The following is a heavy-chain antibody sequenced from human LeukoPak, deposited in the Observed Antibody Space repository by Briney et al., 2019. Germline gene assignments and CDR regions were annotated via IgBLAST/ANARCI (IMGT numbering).Heavy chain of an antibody. V-gene: IGHV5-10-1*01. Sequence: GESLRISCKTSGYSFSSYWITWVRQMPGKGLEWMGRIDPSDSYTNYSPSFQGHVTISADKSISTAYLQWSTLKASDTAVYYCARQDGSAFLDYWAQGTLVTVSS. CDR2: IDPSDSYT. D-gene: IGHD3-10*01. J-gene: IGHJ4*02. CDR3: ARQDGSAFLDY. CDR1: GYSFSSYW.